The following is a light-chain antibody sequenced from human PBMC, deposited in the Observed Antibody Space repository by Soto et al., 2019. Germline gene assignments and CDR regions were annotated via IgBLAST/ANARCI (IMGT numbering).Light chain of an antibody. J-gene: IGKJ1*01. V-gene: IGKV3-20*01. Sequence: ESVLTQSPGTLSLSPGDRATLSCRASQSVSSNYLAWYQQKPGQAPRLLIYDASRRATGIPDRFSGSGSGTDFTLIISRLDPEDFAVYYCQQYGRSPWTFGQGTKVEVK. CDR3: QQYGRSPWT. CDR1: QSVSSNY. CDR2: DAS.